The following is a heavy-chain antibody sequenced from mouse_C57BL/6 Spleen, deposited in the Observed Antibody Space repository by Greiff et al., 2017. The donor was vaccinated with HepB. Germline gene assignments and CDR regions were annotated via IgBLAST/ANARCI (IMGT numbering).Heavy chain of an antibody. CDR1: GFTFSDYY. CDR2: INYDGSST. Sequence: EVQRVESEGGLVQPGSSMKLSCTASGFTFSDYYMAWVRQVPEKGLEWVANINYDGSSTYYLDSLKSRFIISRDNAKNILYLQMSSLKSEDTATYYCARAYEGAMDYWGQGTSVTVSS. D-gene: IGHD2-10*02. CDR3: ARAYEGAMDY. V-gene: IGHV5-16*01. J-gene: IGHJ4*01.